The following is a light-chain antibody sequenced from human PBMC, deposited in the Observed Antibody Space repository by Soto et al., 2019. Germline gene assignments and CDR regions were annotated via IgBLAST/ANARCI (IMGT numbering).Light chain of an antibody. Sequence: DIVMTQSPLALPVTPGEAASISCRSSQSLLHSNGYNYVDWYLQKPGQSPQVLIYLGFSRASGVPARCSGSGSVTDFTLKISSVETGDVGVYYCMQSLETPWTFGQGTKMDVK. V-gene: IGKV2-28*01. J-gene: IGKJ1*01. CDR2: LGF. CDR3: MQSLETPWT. CDR1: QSLLHSNGYNY.